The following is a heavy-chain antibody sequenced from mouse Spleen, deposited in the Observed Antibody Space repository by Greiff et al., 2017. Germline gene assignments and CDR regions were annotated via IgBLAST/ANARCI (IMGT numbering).Heavy chain of an antibody. CDR1: GFTFSDYY. Sequence: EVKLVESEGGLVQPGSSMKLSCTASGFTFSDYYMAWVRQVPEKGLEWVANINYDGSSTYYLDSLKSRFIISRDNAKNILYLQMSSLKSEDTATYYCAREDHYYDGSYGFAYWGQGTLVTVSA. CDR2: INYDGSST. CDR3: AREDHYYDGSYGFAY. J-gene: IGHJ3*01. V-gene: IGHV5-16*01. D-gene: IGHD1-1*01.